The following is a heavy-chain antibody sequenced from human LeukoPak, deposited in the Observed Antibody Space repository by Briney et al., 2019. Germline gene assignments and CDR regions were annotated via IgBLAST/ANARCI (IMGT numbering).Heavy chain of an antibody. CDR1: GFTFSSYA. J-gene: IGHJ4*02. CDR2: ISGSGGST. D-gene: IGHD3-3*01. V-gene: IGHV3-23*01. CDR3: AKGADFWSGYRIGD. Sequence: PGGSLRLSCAASGFTFSSYAMSWVRQAPGKGLEWVSAISGSGGSTYYAVSVKGRFTISRDNSKNTLYLQMNSLRAEDTAVYYCAKGADFWSGYRIGDWGQGTLVTVSS.